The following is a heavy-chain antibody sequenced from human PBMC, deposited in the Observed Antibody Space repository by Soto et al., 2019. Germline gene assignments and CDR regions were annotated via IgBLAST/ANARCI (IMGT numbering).Heavy chain of an antibody. Sequence: GGSLRLSCAASGFTFSSYGMHWVRQAPGKGLEWVAVISYDGSNKYYADSVKGRFTISRDNSKNTLYLQMNSLRAEDTAVYYCAKDGWDPIAVAIPFDYWGQGTLVTVSS. J-gene: IGHJ4*02. CDR2: ISYDGSNK. V-gene: IGHV3-30*18. CDR3: AKDGWDPIAVAIPFDY. D-gene: IGHD6-19*01. CDR1: GFTFSSYG.